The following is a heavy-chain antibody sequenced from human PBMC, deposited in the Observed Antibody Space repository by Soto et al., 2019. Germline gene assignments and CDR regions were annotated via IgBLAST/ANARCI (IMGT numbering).Heavy chain of an antibody. CDR2: IFYLGSS. CDR3: ARHSLALRKNNWFDP. CDR1: GDSIISSDFY. Sequence: SETLSLTCTVSGDSIISSDFYWGWVRQPPGKGLEWIGSIFYLGSSYYNPSPKSRVTMSVDTSKNQFSLRLRSVSAAYTALYFSARHSLALRKNNWFDPGGQGIMVTVSS. D-gene: IGHD3-3*02. J-gene: IGHJ5*02. V-gene: IGHV4-39*01.